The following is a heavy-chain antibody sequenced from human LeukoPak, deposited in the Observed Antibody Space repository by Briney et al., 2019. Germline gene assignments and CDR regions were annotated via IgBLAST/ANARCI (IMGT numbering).Heavy chain of an antibody. V-gene: IGHV4-59*12. CDR2: IYYSGST. CDR3: ARERAVAGKLLVIAENWFDP. J-gene: IGHJ5*02. Sequence: SETLSLTCTVSGGSISSYYWSWIRQPPGKGLEWIGYIYYSGSTNYNPSLKSRVTISVDTSKNQFSLKLSSVTAADTAVYYCARERAVAGKLLVIAENWFDPWGQGTLVTVSS. D-gene: IGHD6-19*01. CDR1: GGSISSYY.